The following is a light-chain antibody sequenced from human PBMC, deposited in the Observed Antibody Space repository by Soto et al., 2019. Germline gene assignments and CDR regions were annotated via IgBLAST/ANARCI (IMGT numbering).Light chain of an antibody. Sequence: QSVLTQPPSVSGAPGQRVIISCTGGSSNIGVDYEVHWYQQLPGTAPKLLIYGNTNRPSGVPDRFSGSKSGSSASLAITGLQAEDEAEYYCQSYDNTLKGCVFGTGTKLTVL. V-gene: IGLV1-40*01. CDR3: QSYDNTLKGCV. J-gene: IGLJ1*01. CDR2: GNT. CDR1: SSNIGVDYE.